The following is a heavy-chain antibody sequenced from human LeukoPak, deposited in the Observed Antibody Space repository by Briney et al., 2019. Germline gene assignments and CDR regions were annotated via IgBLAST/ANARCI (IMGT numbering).Heavy chain of an antibody. CDR2: ISGSGGST. V-gene: IGHV3-23*01. CDR1: GFTFSNAW. J-gene: IGHJ5*02. Sequence: GRSLRLSCAASGFTFSNAWMSWVRQAPGKWLEWVSAISGSGGSTYYADSVKGRFTISRDNSKNTLYLQMNSLRAEDTAVYYCAKDRRAVLRFLEWLDWFDPWGQGTLVTVSS. D-gene: IGHD3-3*01. CDR3: AKDRRAVLRFLEWLDWFDP.